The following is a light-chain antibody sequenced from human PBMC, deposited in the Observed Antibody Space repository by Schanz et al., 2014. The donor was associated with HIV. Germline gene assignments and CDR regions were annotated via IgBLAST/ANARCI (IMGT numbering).Light chain of an antibody. CDR3: CSYTTTSTYV. J-gene: IGLJ1*01. V-gene: IGLV2-11*01. Sequence: QSALTQPRSVSGSPGQSVTISCTGTSSDIGGYNSVSWYQHHPAEPPKLIIYEVNKRPSGVPNRFSGSKSGNTASLTISGLQAEDEADYYCCSYTTTSTYVFGAGTKVTVL. CDR2: EVN. CDR1: SSDIGGYNS.